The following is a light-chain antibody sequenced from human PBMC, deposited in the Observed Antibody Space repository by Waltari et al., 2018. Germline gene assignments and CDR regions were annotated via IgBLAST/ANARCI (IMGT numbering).Light chain of an antibody. Sequence: QSALTQPASVSGSPGQSITISCTGTSSDVGGYTYVSWYQQHPGKAPKLMISDVSKRPSGVSNRFSGSKSGNTASLTISGLQAEDEADYYCCSYAGSGTYVFGTGTKVTVL. V-gene: IGLV2-23*02. J-gene: IGLJ1*01. CDR3: CSYAGSGTYV. CDR2: DVS. CDR1: SSDVGGYTY.